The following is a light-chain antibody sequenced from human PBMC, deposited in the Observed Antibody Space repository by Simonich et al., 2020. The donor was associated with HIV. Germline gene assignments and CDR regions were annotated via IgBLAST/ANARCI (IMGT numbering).Light chain of an antibody. J-gene: IGLJ2*01. CDR3: SSYTSSSTFVV. CDR2: DVR. CDR1: SSDVGGYKY. Sequence: QSALTQPASVSGSPGQSITISCTGTSSDVGGYKYVSWYQQHPGKAPKLMIYDVRKRPSGNSNRFSGSKSGNTASLTISGLQAEDEADYYCSSYTSSSTFVVFGGGTKLTVL. V-gene: IGLV2-14*01.